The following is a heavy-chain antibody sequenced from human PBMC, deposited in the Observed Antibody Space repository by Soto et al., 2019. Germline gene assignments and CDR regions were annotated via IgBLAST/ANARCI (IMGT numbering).Heavy chain of an antibody. Sequence: SETLSLTCTVSGGSITTGCCYWSWIRQHPGKGLEWIGNIYHSGNTYYNPSLKSRLTISVDTSKNHFSLMVDSVTAADTAVYYCARARFQVLYGKPYFDSWGQGTLVTVSS. D-gene: IGHD2-2*02. CDR2: IYHSGNT. CDR1: GGSITTGCCY. V-gene: IGHV4-31*03. CDR3: ARARFQVLYGKPYFDS. J-gene: IGHJ4*02.